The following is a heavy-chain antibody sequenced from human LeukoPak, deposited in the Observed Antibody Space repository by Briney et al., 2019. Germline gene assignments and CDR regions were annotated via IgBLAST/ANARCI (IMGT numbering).Heavy chain of an antibody. CDR1: GFTFSSYA. Sequence: PGGSLRLSCAASGFTFSSYAMSWVRQAPGKGLEWVSAISGSGGSTYYADSVKGRFTISRDNSKNTLYLQMSSLRAEDTAVYYCAKKKGAMIVDHDAFDIWGQGKMVTGSS. D-gene: IGHD3-22*01. V-gene: IGHV3-23*01. J-gene: IGHJ3*02. CDR3: AKKKGAMIVDHDAFDI. CDR2: ISGSGGST.